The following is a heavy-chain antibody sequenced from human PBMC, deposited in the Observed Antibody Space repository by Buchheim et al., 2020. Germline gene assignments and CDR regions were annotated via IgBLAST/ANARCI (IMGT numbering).Heavy chain of an antibody. Sequence: QVQLVQSGAEVKKPGASVKVSCKASGYTFTSYDIDWVRQATGQGLEYMGWMNPDSGNTGIAQKFQGRVTMTRDTSIRTAYMELSSLTTDDTAVYYCARGLTPTIYGELIPTVDYWGQGTL. CDR1: GYTFTSYD. J-gene: IGHJ4*02. CDR3: ARGLTPTIYGELIPTVDY. CDR2: MNPDSGNT. V-gene: IGHV1-8*01. D-gene: IGHD1-26*01.